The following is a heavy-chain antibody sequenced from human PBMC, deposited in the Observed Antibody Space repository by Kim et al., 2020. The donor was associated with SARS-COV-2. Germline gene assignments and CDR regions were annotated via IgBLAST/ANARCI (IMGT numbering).Heavy chain of an antibody. CDR3: ATYSSSSWGYYYYYGMDV. V-gene: IGHV4-4*02. D-gene: IGHD6-6*01. CDR1: GGSISSSNW. CDR2: IYHSGST. J-gene: IGHJ6*02. Sequence: SETLSLTCAVSGGSISSSNWWSWVRQPPGKGLEWIGEIYHSGSTNYNPSLKSRVTISVDKSKNQFSLKLSSVTAADTAVYYCATYSSSSWGYYYYYGMDVWGQGTTVTVSS.